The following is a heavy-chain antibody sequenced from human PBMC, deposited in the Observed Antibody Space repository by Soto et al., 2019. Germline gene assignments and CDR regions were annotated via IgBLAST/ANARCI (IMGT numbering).Heavy chain of an antibody. V-gene: IGHV3-7*04. D-gene: IGHD1-26*01. CDR2: TNQDGSQK. CDR1: GFSFRSDW. CDR3: SGGVGDAI. J-gene: IGHJ4*02. Sequence: EEQLVESGGGLVQPGGSLRLTCAVSGFSFRSDWMNWVRQAPGKGLEWVAHTNQDGSQKYYVDSVKGPFTIFRDNAKNSLLLQMNSMRVEDTAVYYCSGGVGDAIWGQGTLVTVSS.